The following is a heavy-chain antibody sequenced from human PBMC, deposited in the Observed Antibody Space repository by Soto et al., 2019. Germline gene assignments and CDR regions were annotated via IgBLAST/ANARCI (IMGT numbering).Heavy chain of an antibody. V-gene: IGHV1-46*01. CDR3: ARDLGIAVDGNGPYYYYYGMDV. J-gene: IGHJ6*02. CDR2: INPSGGST. Sequence: ASVKVSCKASGYTFTSYYMHWVRQAPGQGLEWMGIINPSGGSTSYAQKFQGRVTMTRDTSTSTVYMELSSLRSEDTAVYYCARDLGIAVDGNGPYYYYYGMDVWGQGTKVTVSS. D-gene: IGHD6-19*01. CDR1: GYTFTSYY.